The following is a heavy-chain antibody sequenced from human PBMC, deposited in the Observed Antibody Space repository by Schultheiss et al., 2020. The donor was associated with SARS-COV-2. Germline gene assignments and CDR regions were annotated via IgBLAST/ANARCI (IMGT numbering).Heavy chain of an antibody. Sequence: SQTLSLTCTVSGGSISSYYWSWIRQPPGKGLEWIGSIYYSGSTYYNPSLKSRVTISVDTSKNQFSLNLSSVTAADTAVYYCAKEGGTIFGVVTPFQYMDVWGKGTTVTVSS. CDR1: GGSISSYY. D-gene: IGHD3-3*01. CDR2: IYYSGST. CDR3: AKEGGTIFGVVTPFQYMDV. V-gene: IGHV4-59*01. J-gene: IGHJ6*03.